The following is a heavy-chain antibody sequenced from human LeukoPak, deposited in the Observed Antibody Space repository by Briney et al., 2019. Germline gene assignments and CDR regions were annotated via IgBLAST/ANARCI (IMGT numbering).Heavy chain of an antibody. D-gene: IGHD3-16*02. CDR2: ISSDGSNE. CDR1: GFIFSNYG. Sequence: KPGGSLRLSCAASGFIFSNYGMHWVRQAPGEGLEWVALISSDGSNESSADSVKGRFTVSRDNSKNTVYLQMNSLRAEDTAVYYCAKSRGTSLSQYFQHWGQGALVTVSS. V-gene: IGHV3-30*18. J-gene: IGHJ1*01. CDR3: AKSRGTSLSQYFQH.